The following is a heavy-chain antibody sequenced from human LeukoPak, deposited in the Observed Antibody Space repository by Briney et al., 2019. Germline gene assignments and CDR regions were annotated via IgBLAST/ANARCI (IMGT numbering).Heavy chain of an antibody. CDR3: TRDKSGDLDY. J-gene: IGHJ4*02. Sequence: GGSLRLSCAASGFTFSAYWMHWVRQTPEKGLVWVSRINSDGSGTSYADSVKGRFTISRDNAKNTLYLQMNSLRAEDTAVYYCTRDKSGDLDYWGQGTLVAVYS. CDR2: INSDGSGT. CDR1: GFTFSAYW. D-gene: IGHD7-27*01. V-gene: IGHV3-74*01.